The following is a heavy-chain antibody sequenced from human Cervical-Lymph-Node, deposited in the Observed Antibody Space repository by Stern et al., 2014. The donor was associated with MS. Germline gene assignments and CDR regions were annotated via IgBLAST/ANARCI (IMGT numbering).Heavy chain of an antibody. D-gene: IGHD2-21*01. CDR2: IWPVVIHE. V-gene: IGHV3-33*01. Sequence: VQLVESGGGVVQPGPSLRLSCAASGFTFNTYGRNWVRQAPGKGLEWVAVIWPVVIHEYYADSVTVRVTISTAHSKKHTSLQLNSLRVEDKAVYYCERPGPCIAPPHDYWGQGTLVTVSS. CDR3: ERPGPCIAPPHDY. CDR1: GFTFNTYG. J-gene: IGHJ4*02.